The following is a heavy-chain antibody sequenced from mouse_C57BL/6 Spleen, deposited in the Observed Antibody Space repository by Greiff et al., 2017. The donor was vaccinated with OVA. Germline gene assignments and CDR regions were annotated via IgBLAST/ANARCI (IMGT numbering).Heavy chain of an antibody. CDR2: IHPNSGST. Sequence: VQLQQPGAELVKPGASVKLSCKASGYTFTSYWMHWVKQRPGQGLEWIGMIHPNSGSTNYNEKFKSKATLTVDKSSSTAYMQLSSLTSEDSAVYYCERDYYEDADYGGQGTSVTVSS. CDR1: GYTFTSYW. CDR3: ERDYYEDADY. J-gene: IGHJ4*01. D-gene: IGHD2-4*01. V-gene: IGHV1-64*01.